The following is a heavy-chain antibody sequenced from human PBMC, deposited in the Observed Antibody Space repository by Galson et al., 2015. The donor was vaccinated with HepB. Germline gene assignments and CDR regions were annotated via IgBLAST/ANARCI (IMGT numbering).Heavy chain of an antibody. J-gene: IGHJ3*02. CDR3: AREGGQQLAPFDAFDI. Sequence: SLRLSCAASGFTFSSYAMHWVRQAPGKGLEWVAVISYDGSNKYYADSVKGRFTISRDNSKNTLYLQMNSLRAEDTAVYYCAREGGQQLAPFDAFDIWGQGTMVTVSS. D-gene: IGHD6-13*01. CDR2: ISYDGSNK. CDR1: GFTFSSYA. V-gene: IGHV3-30*04.